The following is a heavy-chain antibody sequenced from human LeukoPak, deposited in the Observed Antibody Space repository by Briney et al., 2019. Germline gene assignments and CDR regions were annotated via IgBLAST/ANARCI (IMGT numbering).Heavy chain of an antibody. V-gene: IGHV1-18*01. Sequence: ASVRVSCKASGYTFTNYHIAWVRQAPGQGLEWMGWVSTDDGNTVYAQRLQGRVTMTTDTSTSVAYMELRSLTSDDTAVYYCTRAPPGMTMMTDYWGQGTLVTVSS. J-gene: IGHJ4*02. CDR2: VSTDDGNT. CDR3: TRAPPGMTMMTDY. CDR1: GYTFTNYH. D-gene: IGHD3-22*01.